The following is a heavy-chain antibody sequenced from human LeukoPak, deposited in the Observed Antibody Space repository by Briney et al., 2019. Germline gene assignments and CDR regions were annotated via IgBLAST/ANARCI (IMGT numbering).Heavy chain of an antibody. CDR1: GFTFSNYG. J-gene: IGHJ4*02. Sequence: GRSLRLSCAASGFTFSNYGIHWVRQAPGKGLEWGAVISFEGSNKYYADSVKGRFTISRDNSKNTLYLQMNSLRAEDTAVYYCAKGSDYGDFDYWGQGTLVTVSS. D-gene: IGHD4-17*01. CDR2: ISFEGSNK. CDR3: AKGSDYGDFDY. V-gene: IGHV3-30*18.